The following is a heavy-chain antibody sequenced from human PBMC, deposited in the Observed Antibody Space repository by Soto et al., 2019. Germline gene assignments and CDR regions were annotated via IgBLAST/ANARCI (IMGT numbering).Heavy chain of an antibody. D-gene: IGHD6-19*01. CDR2: INHSGST. CDR1: GGSFSGYY. J-gene: IGHJ5*02. CDR3: ARGHSVTAVGS. Sequence: PSETLSLTCAVYGGSFSGYYWSWIRQPPGKGLEWIGEINHSGSTNYNPSLKSRVTISVDTSKNQFSLKLSSVTAADTAVYYCARGHSVTAVGSWGQGTLVTVSS. V-gene: IGHV4-34*01.